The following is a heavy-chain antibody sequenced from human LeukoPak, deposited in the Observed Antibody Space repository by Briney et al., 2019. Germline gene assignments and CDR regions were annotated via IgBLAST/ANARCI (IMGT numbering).Heavy chain of an antibody. CDR2: IFSAGRT. CDR3: ARHGRSRSSPPPLH. CDR1: GFPFRGYA. V-gene: IGHV3-66*04. J-gene: IGHJ1*01. Sequence: GGSLRLSCAASGFPFRGYAMSWVRQAPGKGPEWVAGIFSAGRTYYADSVKDRFIISRDNSRNIVSLQMNYLRAEDTGVYYCARHGRSRSSPPPLHWGQGTRLTVSS. D-gene: IGHD6-6*01.